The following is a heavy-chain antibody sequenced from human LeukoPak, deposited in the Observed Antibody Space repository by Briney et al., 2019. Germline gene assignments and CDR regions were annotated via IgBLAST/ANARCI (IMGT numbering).Heavy chain of an antibody. J-gene: IGHJ5*02. V-gene: IGHV1-69*01. CDR1: GGTFSSYA. Sequence: SVTVSCKASGGTFSSYAISWVRQAPGQGLEWMGGIIPIFGTANYAQKFQGRVTITADESTSTAYMELSSLRSEDTAVYYCAREQGIGGSYYADWFDPWGQGTLVTVSS. CDR3: AREQGIGGSYYADWFDP. CDR2: IIPIFGTA. D-gene: IGHD1-26*01.